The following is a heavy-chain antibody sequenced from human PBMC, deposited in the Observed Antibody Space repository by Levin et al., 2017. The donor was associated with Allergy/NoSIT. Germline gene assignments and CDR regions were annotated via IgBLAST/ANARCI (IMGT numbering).Heavy chain of an antibody. V-gene: IGHV4-61*09. CDR3: ARFEAPYYFDS. CDR2: IYTSGST. CDR1: GGSIRRGSDY. J-gene: IGHJ4*02. Sequence: SETLSFTCSVSGGSIRRGSDYWSWIRQPAGEGLEWIGHIYTSGSTTYNPSLKSRVTISLDTSKNQFSLKLSSVTAAETAVYYCARFEAPYYFDSWGQGILVTVSS.